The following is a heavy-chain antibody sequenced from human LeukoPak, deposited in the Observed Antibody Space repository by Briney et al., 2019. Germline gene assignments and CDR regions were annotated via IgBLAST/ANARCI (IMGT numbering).Heavy chain of an antibody. V-gene: IGHV1-46*01. CDR1: GYTFTNYY. CDR2: INPGDGGA. CDR3: ARVGDSSGWFFDY. D-gene: IGHD6-19*01. Sequence: ASVKVPCKASGYTFTNYYMHWLRQAPGQGLEWMGIINPGDGGATYAQNFQGRVTMTRDTSTSTVYMELSSLRSVDTAVYYCARVGDSSGWFFDYWGQGTLVTVSS. J-gene: IGHJ4*02.